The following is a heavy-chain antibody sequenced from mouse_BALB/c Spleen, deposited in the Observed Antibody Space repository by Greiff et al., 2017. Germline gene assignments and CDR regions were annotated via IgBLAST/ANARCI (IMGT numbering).Heavy chain of an antibody. D-gene: IGHD4-1*01. V-gene: IGHV1S29*02. CDR1: GYTFTDYN. CDR3: ALNWDSFAY. CDR2: IYPYNGGT. J-gene: IGHJ3*01. Sequence: EVMLVESGPELVKPGASVKISCKASGYTFTDYNMHWVKQSHGKSLEWIGYIYPYNGGTGYNQKFKSKATLTVDNSSSTAYMELRSLTSEDSAVYYCALNWDSFAYWGQGTLVTVSA.